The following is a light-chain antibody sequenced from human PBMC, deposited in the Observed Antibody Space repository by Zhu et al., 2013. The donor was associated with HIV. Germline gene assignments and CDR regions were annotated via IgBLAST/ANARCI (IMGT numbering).Light chain of an antibody. V-gene: IGKV3-15*01. CDR3: QQRSNWPPWT. Sequence: ETVMTQSPATLSVSPGERATLSCRASQTIASNLAWYQQRPGQAPRLLIYDASTRATGVPARFSGSGSGTDFTLTINSLQSEDFAVYYCQQRSNWPPWTFGQGTKVEN. CDR2: DAS. J-gene: IGKJ1*01. CDR1: QTIASN.